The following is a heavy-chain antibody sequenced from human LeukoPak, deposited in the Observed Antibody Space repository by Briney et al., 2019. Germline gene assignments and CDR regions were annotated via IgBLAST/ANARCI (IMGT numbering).Heavy chain of an antibody. Sequence: GESLKISCTVSGYTFTSYWIALVRQMPGKGLEWMGIFYPGDSDTRYSPSFQSQVTMSADKSISTAYLQWSSLKASDTAMYYCARWSPSLQPYGLDVWGQGTTVTVSS. V-gene: IGHV5-51*01. J-gene: IGHJ6*02. CDR3: ARWSPSLQPYGLDV. D-gene: IGHD1-1*01. CDR2: FYPGDSDT. CDR1: GYTFTSYW.